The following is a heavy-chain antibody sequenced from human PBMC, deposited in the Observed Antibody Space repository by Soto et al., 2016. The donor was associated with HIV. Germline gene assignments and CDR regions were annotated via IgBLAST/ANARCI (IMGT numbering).Heavy chain of an antibody. CDR3: ARATYYYDSSGYFSWFDP. CDR1: GFDFSSYA. CDR2: IRGNGRST. Sequence: EVQLLESGGGLVQPGGSLRVSCTASGFDFSSYAMSWVRQAPGKGLEWVSVIRGNGRSTYYADSVQGRATISRDNSKNTLYLQMNSLRAEDTAVYYCARATYYYDSSGYFSWFDPWGQGTLVTVSS. D-gene: IGHD3-22*01. V-gene: IGHV3-23*01. J-gene: IGHJ5*02.